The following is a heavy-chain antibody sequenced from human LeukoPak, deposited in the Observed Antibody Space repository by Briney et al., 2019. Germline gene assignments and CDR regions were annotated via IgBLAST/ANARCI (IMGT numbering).Heavy chain of an antibody. CDR2: IYYSGST. V-gene: IGHV4-39*01. Sequence: SETLSLTCTVSGGSISSGSYYWGWIRQPPGKGLEWIGTIYYSGSTYYNPSLKSRVTISVDTSKNQFSLKLSSVTAADTAVYYCARRHTSVSFTAYCSGGSCWAMGAFDIWGQGTMVAVSS. CDR3: ARRHTSVSFTAYCSGGSCWAMGAFDI. CDR1: GGSISSGSYY. J-gene: IGHJ3*02. D-gene: IGHD2-15*01.